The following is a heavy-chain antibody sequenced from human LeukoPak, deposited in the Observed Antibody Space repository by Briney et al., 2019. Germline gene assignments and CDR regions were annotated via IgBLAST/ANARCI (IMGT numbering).Heavy chain of an antibody. Sequence: SETLSLTCTVSGGSISSYYWSWIRQPPGKGLEWIGYIYYSGSTNYNPSLKSRVTISVDTSKNQFSLKLSSVTAADTAVYYCASDGYSSSPDAFDIWGQGTMVTVSS. D-gene: IGHD6-6*01. V-gene: IGHV4-59*01. CDR2: IYYSGST. J-gene: IGHJ3*02. CDR3: ASDGYSSSPDAFDI. CDR1: GGSISSYY.